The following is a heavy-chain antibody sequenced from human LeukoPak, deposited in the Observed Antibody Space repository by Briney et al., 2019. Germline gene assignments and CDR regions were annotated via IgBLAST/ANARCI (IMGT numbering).Heavy chain of an antibody. Sequence: GGSLRLSCAASGFTFSSYAMSWVRQAPGKGLEWVSAISCSGGSTYYADSVKGRFTISRDNSKNTLYLQMNSLRAEDTAVYYCAKSGDFWSGYYFDYWGQGTLVTVSS. CDR1: GFTFSSYA. J-gene: IGHJ4*02. V-gene: IGHV3-23*01. CDR2: ISCSGGST. D-gene: IGHD3-3*01. CDR3: AKSGDFWSGYYFDY.